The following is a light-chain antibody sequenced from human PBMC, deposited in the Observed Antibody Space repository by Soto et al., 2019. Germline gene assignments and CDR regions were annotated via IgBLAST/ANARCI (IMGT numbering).Light chain of an antibody. Sequence: QSALTQPPSASGSPGQSVTISCTGTKNDIGVYDFVSWYRHHPGKAPRLIIYEVVQRPSGVPDRFSGSKSGNTASLTVSGLQAADKADYFCKSYAGSNTYVFGSGTKV. V-gene: IGLV2-8*01. CDR2: EVV. CDR3: KSYAGSNTYV. CDR1: KNDIGVYDF. J-gene: IGLJ1*01.